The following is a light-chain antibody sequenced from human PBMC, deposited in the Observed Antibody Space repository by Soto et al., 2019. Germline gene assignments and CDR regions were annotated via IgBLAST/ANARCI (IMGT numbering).Light chain of an antibody. Sequence: QPVLTQPPSVSGAPGQRVTISCTGSSSNIGADYDVHWYQHLPGTAPKLLIFGDYNRPSGVPDRISGSRSGTSASLAITGLQAEDEADYYCQSYDRSLSGFVFGTGTKVTVL. CDR2: GDY. V-gene: IGLV1-40*01. CDR3: QSYDRSLSGFV. J-gene: IGLJ1*01. CDR1: SSNIGADYD.